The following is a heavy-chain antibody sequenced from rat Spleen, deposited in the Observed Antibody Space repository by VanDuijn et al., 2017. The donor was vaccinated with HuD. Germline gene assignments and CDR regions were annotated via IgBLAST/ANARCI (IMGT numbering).Heavy chain of an antibody. D-gene: IGHD1-4*01. CDR3: ATDITRVFAY. J-gene: IGHJ3*01. Sequence: EVQLVESGGGLVQPGRSLKLSCAASGFTFSNYGMHWIRQAPTKGLEWVASISPSGGSTYYRDSVKGRFTISRDNAKSTLYLQMDSLRSEDTATYYCATDITRVFAYWGQGTLVTVSS. V-gene: IGHV5-19*01. CDR2: ISPSGGST. CDR1: GFTFSNYG.